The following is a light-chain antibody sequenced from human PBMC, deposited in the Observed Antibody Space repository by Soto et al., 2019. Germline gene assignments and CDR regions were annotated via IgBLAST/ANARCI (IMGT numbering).Light chain of an antibody. CDR3: QQTFATPYA. CDR1: QNIDNY. CDR2: SAS. J-gene: IGKJ2*01. Sequence: DVPMTQSPASLSASIGDRVTITCRASQNIDNYLNWYEQKRGKAPRLLISSASILQSGVPSRFSGSGSGTDFTLTISSLQPEDFVTYHCQQTFATPYAFGQGTKVEIK. V-gene: IGKV1-39*01.